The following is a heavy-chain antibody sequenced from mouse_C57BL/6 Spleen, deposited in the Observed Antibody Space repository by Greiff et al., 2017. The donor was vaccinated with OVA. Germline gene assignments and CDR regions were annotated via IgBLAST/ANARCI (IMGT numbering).Heavy chain of an antibody. CDR1: GYTFTSYW. CDR3: ARSDSNYDYYDAMDY. Sequence: VQLQQSGAELVKPGASVKLSCKASGYTFTSYWMHWVKQRPGRGLEWIGRIDPNSGGTNYNEKFKSKATLTVDKPSSTAYMQLSSLTSEDSAVYYCARSDSNYDYYDAMDYWGQGTSVTVSS. CDR2: IDPNSGGT. D-gene: IGHD2-5*01. J-gene: IGHJ4*01. V-gene: IGHV1-72*01.